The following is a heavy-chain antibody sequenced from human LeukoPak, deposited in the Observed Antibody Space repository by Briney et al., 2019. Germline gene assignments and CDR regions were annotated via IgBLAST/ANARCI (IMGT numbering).Heavy chain of an antibody. CDR3: ARHGLGSSWFGFDY. CDR1: GYGFRNYW. CDR2: IYPGDSDP. V-gene: IGHV5-51*01. J-gene: IGHJ4*02. Sequence: GESLKISCKGSGYGFRNYWIGWVRQMPGKGLEWVGIIYPGDSDPRYSPSFQGQVTISADKSISTAYLQWSSLKASDSAMYYCARHGLGSSWFGFDYWGQGTLVTVSS. D-gene: IGHD6-13*01.